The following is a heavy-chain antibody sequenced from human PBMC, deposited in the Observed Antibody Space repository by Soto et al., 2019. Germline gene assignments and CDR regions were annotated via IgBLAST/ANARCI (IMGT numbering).Heavy chain of an antibody. V-gene: IGHV3-73*01. D-gene: IGHD2-15*01. Sequence: GGSLRLSCAASGFTFSGSAMHWVRQASGKGLEWVGRIRSKANSYATAYAASVKGRFTISRDDSKNTAYLQMNSLKTEDTAVYYCTRQTGGGGGSFFVFDIWGQGTMVPVSS. CDR2: IRSKANSYAT. CDR3: TRQTGGGGGSFFVFDI. J-gene: IGHJ3*02. CDR1: GFTFSGSA.